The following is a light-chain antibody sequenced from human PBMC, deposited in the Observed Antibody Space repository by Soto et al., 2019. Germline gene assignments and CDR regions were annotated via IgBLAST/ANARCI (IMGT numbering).Light chain of an antibody. CDR1: QSVSSY. CDR3: QQRSNWPRT. Sequence: EIVLTQSPPTLSLSPWERATLSCRASQSVSSYLAWYQQKNGQAPRILIYDASNRDTGIPARFSGSGSGTDFTLPISRLEPEDFEVYYCQQRSNWPRTFGQGTKVDIK. CDR2: DAS. V-gene: IGKV3-11*01. J-gene: IGKJ1*01.